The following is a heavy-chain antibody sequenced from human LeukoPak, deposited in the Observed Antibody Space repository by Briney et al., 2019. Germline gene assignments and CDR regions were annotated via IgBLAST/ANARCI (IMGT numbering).Heavy chain of an antibody. Sequence: ASVKVSCKVSGYTLTELSMHWVRQAPGKGLEWMGGFDPEDGESIYAQKFQGRVTMTEDTSTDTAYMELSSLRSEDTAVYYCATTIVGAYLSRFDYWAREPWSPSPQ. CDR1: GYTLTELS. J-gene: IGHJ4*02. D-gene: IGHD1-26*01. V-gene: IGHV1-24*01. CDR3: ATTIVGAYLSRFDY. CDR2: FDPEDGES.